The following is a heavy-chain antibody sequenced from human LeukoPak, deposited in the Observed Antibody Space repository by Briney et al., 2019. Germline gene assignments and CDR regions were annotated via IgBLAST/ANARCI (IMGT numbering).Heavy chain of an antibody. V-gene: IGHV1-18*01. Sequence: ASVKVSCKASGYTFTSYGISWVRQAPGQGFEWMGWISAYNGNTNYAQNLQGRVTMTTDTSTSTAYMELRSLRSDDTAVYYCARALWFGESQGYFDYWGQGTLVTASS. CDR2: ISAYNGNT. D-gene: IGHD3-10*01. J-gene: IGHJ4*02. CDR1: GYTFTSYG. CDR3: ARALWFGESQGYFDY.